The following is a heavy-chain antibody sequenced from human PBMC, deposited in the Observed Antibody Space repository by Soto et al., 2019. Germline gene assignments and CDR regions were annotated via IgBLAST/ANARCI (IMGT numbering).Heavy chain of an antibody. CDR2: ISGSGGST. Sequence: PGGSLRLSCAASGFTFSSYVMSWVRQAPGKGLEWVSAISGSGGSTYYADSVKGRFTISRDNSKNTLYLQMNSLRAEETAVYYCEKEIVGAATADYWGQGTLVTVSS. CDR3: EKEIVGAATADY. D-gene: IGHD1-26*01. CDR1: GFTFSSYV. J-gene: IGHJ4*02. V-gene: IGHV3-23*01.